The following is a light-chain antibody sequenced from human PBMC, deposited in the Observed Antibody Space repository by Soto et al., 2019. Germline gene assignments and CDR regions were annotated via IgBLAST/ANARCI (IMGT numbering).Light chain of an antibody. V-gene: IGKV1-33*01. CDR1: RNISKY. CDR3: QQYYNLYT. Sequence: DIQMTQSPSSLSASIGDRITITCQASRNISKYLNWYQQKLGQAPNLLISDTSNLETGVPSRFSGNGSWTDFTFTISSLQTEDIATYYCQQYYNLYTFGPGTKVHLK. CDR2: DTS. J-gene: IGKJ3*01.